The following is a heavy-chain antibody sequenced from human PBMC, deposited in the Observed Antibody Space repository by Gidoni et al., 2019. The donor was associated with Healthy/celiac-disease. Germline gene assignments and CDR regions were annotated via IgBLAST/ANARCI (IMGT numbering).Heavy chain of an antibody. V-gene: IGHV3-49*05. CDR1: GSTLGAYA. CDR3: TREGTTDHEVDYYYYGMDV. D-gene: IGHD1-1*01. J-gene: IGHJ6*02. CDR2: IRSKAYGGTT. Sequence: EVQLVESGGGLVKPGRSLRLSCTASGSTLGAYAMSWFRQAPGKGLAWVGFIRSKAYGGTTEYAASVKGRFTISRDDSKSIAYLQMNSLKTEDTAVYYCTREGTTDHEVDYYYYGMDVWGQGTTVTVSS.